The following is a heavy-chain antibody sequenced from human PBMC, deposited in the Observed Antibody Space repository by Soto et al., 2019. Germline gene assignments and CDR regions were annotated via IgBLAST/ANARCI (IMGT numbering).Heavy chain of an antibody. CDR3: ARDSNIVGAYYYDMDV. CDR1: GYTFTSYG. CDR2: ISAYNGNT. V-gene: IGHV1-18*01. J-gene: IGHJ6*02. Sequence: ASVKVSCKASGYTFTSYGISWVRQAPGQGLEWMGWISAYNGNTNYAQKLQGRVTMTTDTSTSTAYMELRSLRSDDTAVYYCARDSNIVGAYYYDMDVWGQGTTVTVSS. D-gene: IGHD1-26*01.